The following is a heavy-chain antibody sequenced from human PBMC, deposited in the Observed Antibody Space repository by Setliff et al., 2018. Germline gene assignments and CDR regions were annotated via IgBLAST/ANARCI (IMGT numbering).Heavy chain of an antibody. D-gene: IGHD2-15*01. V-gene: IGHV4-38-2*01. CDR1: GSSISSGYY. CDR3: ARHEVVAGLEYFQH. J-gene: IGHJ1*01. CDR2: MFHSGST. Sequence: NPSETLSLTCAVSGSSISSGYYWGWIRQPPGKGLEWIGSMFHSGSTYYNPSLKSRVTISIDTSNNQFSLKLTSVTAADTAVYYCARHEVVAGLEYFQHWGQGTLVTVSS.